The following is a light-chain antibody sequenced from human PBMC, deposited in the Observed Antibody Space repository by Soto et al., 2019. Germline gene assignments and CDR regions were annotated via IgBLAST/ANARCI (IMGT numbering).Light chain of an antibody. Sequence: ETVMTQSPATLSVSPGERATLSCRASQSVNSNLAWYQQKLGQAPRVLIYGASTRATGIPDRFSGSGSGTEFIIAISSCQSEDFAVYYCQEYNTWPWTFGQGTKVEIK. V-gene: IGKV3-15*01. CDR2: GAS. J-gene: IGKJ1*01. CDR1: QSVNSN. CDR3: QEYNTWPWT.